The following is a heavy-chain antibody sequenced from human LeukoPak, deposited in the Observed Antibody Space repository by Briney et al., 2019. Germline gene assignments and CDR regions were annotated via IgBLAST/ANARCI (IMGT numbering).Heavy chain of an antibody. Sequence: PSETLSLTRAVSVGSISNDYGSWIRPPPGGGRGWSGCIFYSGNTHYNPSLKSRITISVDKSKNQSSLKLASVTAADTAVYYCARESDAGTLAGPLGYWGQGALVTVSS. D-gene: IGHD6-19*01. V-gene: IGHV4-59*01. CDR3: ARESDAGTLAGPLGY. J-gene: IGHJ4*02. CDR2: IFYSGNT. CDR1: VGSISNDY.